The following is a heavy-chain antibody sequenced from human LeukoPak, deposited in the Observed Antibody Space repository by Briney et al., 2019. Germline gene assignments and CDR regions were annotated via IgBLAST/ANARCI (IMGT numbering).Heavy chain of an antibody. CDR1: GYTFTSYG. D-gene: IGHD3-16*01. V-gene: IGHV1-8*02. J-gene: IGHJ4*02. CDR3: VRPRGRSSNFDY. CDR2: MSPNSANT. Sequence: GASVKVSCKASGYTFTSYGISWVRQAPGQGLEWMGWMSPNSANTGYAQKFLGRVTLTRDISISTAYMELSGLRSEDTAVYYCVRPRGRSSNFDYWGQGTLVTVSS.